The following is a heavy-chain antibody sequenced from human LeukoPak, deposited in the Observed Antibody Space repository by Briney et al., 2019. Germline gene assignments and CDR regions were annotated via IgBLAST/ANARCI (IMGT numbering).Heavy chain of an antibody. Sequence: PSETLSLTCTVSGGSISSSSYYWGWIRQPPGKGLEWIGSIYYSGSTYYNPSLKSRVTISVDTSKNQFSLKLSSVTAADTAVYYCARPIYARRWELLLYFQHWGQGTPVTVSS. CDR1: GGSISSSSYY. V-gene: IGHV4-39*01. CDR2: IYYSGST. D-gene: IGHD1-26*01. J-gene: IGHJ1*01. CDR3: ARPIYARRWELLLYFQH.